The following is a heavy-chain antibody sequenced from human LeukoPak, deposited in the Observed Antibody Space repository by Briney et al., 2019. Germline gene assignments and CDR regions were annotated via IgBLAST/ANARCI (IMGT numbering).Heavy chain of an antibody. Sequence: PGGSLRLSCEPSGFTFCRYAFSWVRQAPGKGLEGVSSDSTTSSSIFYADSVKGRFTISRENAENSLYLQMNSLRGEDTAVYYCARWSACTATSCYAGQRHFYKWGRGTLVTVSS. CDR2: DSTTSSSI. D-gene: IGHD2-2*01. V-gene: IGHV3-21*01. CDR1: GFTFCRYA. CDR3: ARWSACTATSCYAGQRHFYK. J-gene: IGHJ4*02.